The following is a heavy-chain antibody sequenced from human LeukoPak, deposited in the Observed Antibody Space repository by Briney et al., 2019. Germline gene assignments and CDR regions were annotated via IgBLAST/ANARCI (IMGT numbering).Heavy chain of an antibody. J-gene: IGHJ3*02. CDR1: GGSISSYY. V-gene: IGHV4-59*01. CDR2: IYYSGST. D-gene: IGHD3-22*01. Sequence: SETLSLTCTVSGGSISSYYWSWIRQPPGKGLERIGYIYYSGSTNYNPSLKSRVTISVDTSKNQFSLKLSSVTAADTAVYYCARVDSILDAFDIWGQGTMVTVSS. CDR3: ARVDSILDAFDI.